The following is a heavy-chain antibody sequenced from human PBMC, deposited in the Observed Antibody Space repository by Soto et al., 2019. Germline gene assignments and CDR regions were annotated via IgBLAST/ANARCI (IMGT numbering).Heavy chain of an antibody. CDR1: GGSFSGHS. CDR3: STRAYDTNGYYRFDP. CDR2: INHSGRV. J-gene: IGHJ5*01. Sequence: SETLSLTCAVYGGSFSGHSWTWIRQSPGKGLEWIGDINHSGRVSYSPSLKSRVTISLDTPKNQFSLTLSAVTAADTAMYYCSTRAYDTNGYYRFDPWGQGTLVTVSS. V-gene: IGHV4-34*01. D-gene: IGHD3-22*01.